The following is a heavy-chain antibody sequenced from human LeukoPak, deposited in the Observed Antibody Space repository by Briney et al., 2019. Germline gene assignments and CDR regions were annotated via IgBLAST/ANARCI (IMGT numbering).Heavy chain of an antibody. D-gene: IGHD6-13*01. CDR2: ISSSSNYM. J-gene: IGHJ4*02. CDR3: ARPLDSSNNYFDY. V-gene: IGHV3-21*01. Sequence: PGGSLRLSCAASGFTFSRNAMNWVRQAPGKGLEWVSFISSSSNYMSYADSVKGRFTISRDNAKNSLYLQMNSLKAEDTAVYYCARPLDSSNNYFDYWGQGTLVTVSA. CDR1: GFTFSRNA.